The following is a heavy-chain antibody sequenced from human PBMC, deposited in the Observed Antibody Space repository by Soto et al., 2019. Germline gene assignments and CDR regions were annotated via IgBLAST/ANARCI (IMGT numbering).Heavy chain of an antibody. D-gene: IGHD1-26*01. V-gene: IGHV4-39*01. CDR1: GGSISSSSYY. Sequence: SETLSLTCTVSGGSISSSSYYWGWIRQPPGKGLEWIGSIYYSGSTYYNPSLKSRVTISVDTSKNQFSLKLSSVTAADTAVYYCARLREWELLPANNWFDPWGQGTLVTVSS. J-gene: IGHJ5*02. CDR2: IYYSGST. CDR3: ARLREWELLPANNWFDP.